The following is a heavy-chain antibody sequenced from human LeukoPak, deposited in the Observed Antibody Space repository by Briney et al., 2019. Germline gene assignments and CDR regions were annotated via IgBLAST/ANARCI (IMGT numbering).Heavy chain of an antibody. CDR2: IKNDGSDK. D-gene: IGHD5-12*01. Sequence: GGSLRLSCEASGFSFSAAWMAWVRQAPGKGLEWVATIKNDGSDKYYVDSVKGRFTLSRDNAKNSVYLQMNSLRVEDTAVYYCVNLGYSDGGQGTLVTVSS. CDR1: GFSFSAAW. J-gene: IGHJ4*02. V-gene: IGHV3-7*01. CDR3: VNLGYSD.